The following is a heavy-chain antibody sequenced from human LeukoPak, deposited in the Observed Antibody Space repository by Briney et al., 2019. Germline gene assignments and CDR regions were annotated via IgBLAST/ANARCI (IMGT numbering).Heavy chain of an antibody. D-gene: IGHD3-3*01. Sequence: GGSLRLSCAASGFTFSSYGMHWVRQAPGKGLEWVAFIRYDGSNKYYADSVKGRFTISRDNSKNTLYLQMNSLRAEDTAVYYCAKAGRFLEWLFPLDYWGQGTLVTVSS. CDR3: AKAGRFLEWLFPLDY. CDR1: GFTFSSYG. CDR2: IRYDGSNK. V-gene: IGHV3-30*02. J-gene: IGHJ4*02.